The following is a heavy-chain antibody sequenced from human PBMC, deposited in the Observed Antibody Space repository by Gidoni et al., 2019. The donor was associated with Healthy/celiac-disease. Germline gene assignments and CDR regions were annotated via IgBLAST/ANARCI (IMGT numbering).Heavy chain of an antibody. CDR1: RFSLSNASMG. CDR3: ARNREQLLYYGSNYYMDV. J-gene: IGHJ6*03. V-gene: IGHV2-26*01. D-gene: IGHD2-2*02. CDR2: IFSNDEK. Sequence: QVTLKVSGPVLVKPTETLTLTCTVSRFSLSNASMGVSWIRQPPGKSLEWLAHIFSNDEKSYSTSLKSRLTISKDTSKSQVVLTMTNMDPVDTATYYCARNREQLLYYGSNYYMDVWGKGNTVTVS.